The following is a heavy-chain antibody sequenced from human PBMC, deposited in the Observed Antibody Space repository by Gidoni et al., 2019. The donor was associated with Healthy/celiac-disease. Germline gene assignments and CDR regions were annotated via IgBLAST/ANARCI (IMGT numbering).Heavy chain of an antibody. Sequence: GRSLRLSCTASGFTFGDYAMSWFRQAPGKGLEWVGFIRSKAYGGTTEYAASVKGRFTISRDDSKSIAYLQMNSLKTEDTAVYYCTRLPAAIYYYYYMDVWGKGTTVTVSS. D-gene: IGHD2-2*01. V-gene: IGHV3-49*03. J-gene: IGHJ6*03. CDR2: IRSKAYGGTT. CDR3: TRLPAAIYYYYYMDV. CDR1: GFTFGDYA.